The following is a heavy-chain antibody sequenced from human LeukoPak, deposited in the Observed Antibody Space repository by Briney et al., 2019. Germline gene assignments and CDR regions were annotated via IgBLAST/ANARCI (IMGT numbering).Heavy chain of an antibody. J-gene: IGHJ4*02. CDR3: ASTVSSGWHYFDY. CDR2: IIPILGIA. Sequence: SVKVSCKASGGTFSSYAISWVRQAPGQGLEWMGRIIPILGIANYAQKFQGRVTMTRNTSISTAYMELSSLRSEDTAVYYCASTVSSGWHYFDYWGQGTLVTVSS. V-gene: IGHV1-69*04. CDR1: GGTFSSYA. D-gene: IGHD6-19*01.